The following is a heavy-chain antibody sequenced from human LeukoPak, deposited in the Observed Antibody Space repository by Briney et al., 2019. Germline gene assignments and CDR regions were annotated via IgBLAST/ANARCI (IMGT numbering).Heavy chain of an antibody. J-gene: IGHJ4*02. CDR2: ISAYNGNT. V-gene: IGHV1-18*01. Sequence: ASVKVSCKASGYTFTSYGISWVRQAPGQGLEWMGWISAYNGNTNYAQELQGRVTMTTDTSTSTAYMELRSLRSDDTAVYYCARERFGELSGDYWGQGTLVTVSS. CDR3: ARERFGELSGDY. D-gene: IGHD3-10*01. CDR1: GYTFTSYG.